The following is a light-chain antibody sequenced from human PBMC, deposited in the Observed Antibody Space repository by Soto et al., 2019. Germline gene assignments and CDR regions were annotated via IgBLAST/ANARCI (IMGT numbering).Light chain of an antibody. V-gene: IGLV7-46*01. Sequence: QAVVTQETSMSVSPGGTVTLAYGSSTGTVTSGHYPYWFQQKPGQAPRTLIYDTSNKQSWTPARFSRSLLAGKAALTLSGAQPEDEADYYCLLPYIDAWVFGGGTKLTVL. CDR3: LLPYIDAWV. J-gene: IGLJ3*02. CDR1: TGTVTSGHY. CDR2: DTS.